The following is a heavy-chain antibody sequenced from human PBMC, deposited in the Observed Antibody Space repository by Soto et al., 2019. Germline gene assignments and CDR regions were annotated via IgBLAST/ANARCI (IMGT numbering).Heavy chain of an antibody. V-gene: IGHV3-23*01. J-gene: IGHJ4*02. CDR2: ISGSGGST. CDR1: GFTFSNYA. CDR3: AKGDYYDSSGYPSDY. Sequence: GGSLRLSCAASGFTFSNYAMSWVRQAPGKGLEWVSAISGSGGSTYYADSVKGRFTISRDNSKKTLYLQMNSLRAEDTAVYYCAKGDYYDSSGYPSDYWGQGTLVTVSS. D-gene: IGHD3-22*01.